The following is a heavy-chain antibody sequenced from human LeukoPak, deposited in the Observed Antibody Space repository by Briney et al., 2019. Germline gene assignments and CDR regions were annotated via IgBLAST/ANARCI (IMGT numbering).Heavy chain of an antibody. V-gene: IGHV1-2*02. D-gene: IGHD3-22*01. CDR2: IGPNSGGT. Sequence: ASVKVSCKASGYTFTGYYMHWVRQAPGQGLEWMGWIGPNSGGTNYAQKFQGRVTMTRDTSISTAYMELSRLRSDDTAVYYCARDSPDSSGYYSDYWGQGTLVTVSS. CDR3: ARDSPDSSGYYSDY. J-gene: IGHJ4*02. CDR1: GYTFTGYY.